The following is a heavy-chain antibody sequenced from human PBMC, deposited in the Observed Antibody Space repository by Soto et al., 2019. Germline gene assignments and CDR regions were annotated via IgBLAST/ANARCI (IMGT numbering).Heavy chain of an antibody. CDR3: ARVLADITIFGVVTGPHYYYGMDV. V-gene: IGHV1-46*01. CDR2: INPSGGST. J-gene: IGHJ6*02. CDR1: GYTFTRYY. Sequence: ASVKVSCKASGYTFTRYYMHWVRQAPGQGLEWMGIINPSGGSTSYAQKFQGRVTMTRDTSTSTVYMELSSLRSEDTAVYYCARVLADITIFGVVTGPHYYYGMDVWGQGTTVTVSS. D-gene: IGHD3-3*01.